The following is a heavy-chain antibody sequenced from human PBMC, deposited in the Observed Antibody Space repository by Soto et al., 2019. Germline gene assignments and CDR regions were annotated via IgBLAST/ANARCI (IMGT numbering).Heavy chain of an antibody. CDR2: ISGYNGNT. Sequence: QVQLVQSGGEVKKPGASVKVSCKTSGYSFTTYGISWVRQAPGQGLEWMGGISGYNGNTHYAQKVQGRVSMTTDTSXXTAYVELRSMRSDDTAVYYCAREGPAPYYYSGMDVWGQGNTVTVSS. V-gene: IGHV1-18*01. J-gene: IGHJ6*02. CDR1: GYSFTTYG. CDR3: AREGPAPYYYSGMDV.